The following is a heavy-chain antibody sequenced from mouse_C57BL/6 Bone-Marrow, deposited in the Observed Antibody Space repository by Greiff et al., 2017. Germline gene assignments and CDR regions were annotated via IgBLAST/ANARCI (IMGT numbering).Heavy chain of an antibody. CDR3: APYEYDGGFAY. D-gene: IGHD2-4*01. CDR2: IDPSDSYT. V-gene: IGHV1-69*01. Sequence: QLQQPGAELVMPGASVKLSCKASGYTFTSYWMHWVKQRPGQGLEWIGEIDPSDSYTNYNQKFKGKSTLTVDKSSSTAYMQLSSLTSEDSAVYYCAPYEYDGGFAYWGQGALVTVSA. CDR1: GYTFTSYW. J-gene: IGHJ3*01.